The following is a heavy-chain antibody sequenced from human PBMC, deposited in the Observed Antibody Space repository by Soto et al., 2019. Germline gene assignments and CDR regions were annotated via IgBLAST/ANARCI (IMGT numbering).Heavy chain of an antibody. V-gene: IGHV3-23*01. D-gene: IGHD3-10*01. CDR3: ARGSTDSYPGSRIFDF. CDR1: VITFGSRA. Sequence: GGSLRLSCVASVITFGSRAMSWVRQAPGEGLEWVSSITDIGVDAKYADSVMGRFTISRDNSKNTLYLQMSSLRAEDSAVYYCARGSTDSYPGSRIFDFWGRGTLVTVSS. J-gene: IGHJ4*02. CDR2: ITDIGVDA.